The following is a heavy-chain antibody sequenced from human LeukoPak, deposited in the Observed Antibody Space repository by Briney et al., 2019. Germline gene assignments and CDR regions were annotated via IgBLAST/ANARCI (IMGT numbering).Heavy chain of an antibody. J-gene: IGHJ4*02. CDR3: GRDLGLLRWSVDY. CDR1: GFTFDDYA. V-gene: IGHV3-64*01. D-gene: IGHD4-23*01. Sequence: PGGSLRLSCAASGFTFDDYAMHWVRQAPGKGLEFVSAIPSNGGNTFYANSVKGRFTISRDNSKNTLYLQMHSLRAEDMAVYYCGRDLGLLRWSVDYWGQGTLVTVSS. CDR2: IPSNGGNT.